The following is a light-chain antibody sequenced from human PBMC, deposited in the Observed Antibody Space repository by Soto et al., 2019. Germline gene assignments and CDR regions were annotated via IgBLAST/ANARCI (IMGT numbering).Light chain of an antibody. J-gene: IGKJ4*01. CDR2: AAS. Sequence: DIPMTQSPSSLSASVGDRVTIVCRASQRISNFLAWFQQKPGMAPKSLIYAASSLQSGVPSKFSGSGSGTEFSLTISSLQPEDSATYYCQQYDSYPPTFGGGTKVEIK. V-gene: IGKV1-16*02. CDR3: QQYDSYPPT. CDR1: QRISNF.